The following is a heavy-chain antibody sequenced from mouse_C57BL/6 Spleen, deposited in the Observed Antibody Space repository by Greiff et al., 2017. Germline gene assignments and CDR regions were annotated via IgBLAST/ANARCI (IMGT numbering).Heavy chain of an antibody. Sequence: VQLQQSGAELVRPGTSVKVSCTASGYAFTNYLIEWVKQRPGQGLAWIGVINPVSGGTNYNEKFKGKATLPADKSSSTAYMQLRSLTAEDAAVYVCARGNYVAMDYWGQGTSVTVSS. CDR1: GYAFTNYL. CDR2: INPVSGGT. V-gene: IGHV1-54*01. J-gene: IGHJ4*01. CDR3: ARGNYVAMDY. D-gene: IGHD2-1*01.